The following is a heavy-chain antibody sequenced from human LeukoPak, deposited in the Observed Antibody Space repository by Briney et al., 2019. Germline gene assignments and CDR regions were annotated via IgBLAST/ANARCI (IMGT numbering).Heavy chain of an antibody. J-gene: IGHJ4*02. V-gene: IGHV7-4-1*02. CDR3: ARDDGGYGYGYIDY. CDR2: INTNTGNP. D-gene: IGHD5-18*01. Sequence: ASVKVSCKASGYTFTSHAMNWVRQAPGQGLEWMGWINTNTGNPTYAQGFTGRFVFSLDTSVSTAYLQISSLKAGDTAVYYCARDDGGYGYGYIDYWGQGTLVTVSS. CDR1: GYTFTSHA.